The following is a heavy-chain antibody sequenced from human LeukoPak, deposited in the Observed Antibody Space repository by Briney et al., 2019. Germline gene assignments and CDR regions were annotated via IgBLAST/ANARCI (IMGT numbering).Heavy chain of an antibody. D-gene: IGHD2-21*01. Sequence: SETLSLTCTVSGGSISSSNSYWGWIRQPPGKGLEWIGPLSYSGSTYYNPSLKSRITISVDTSKSQFSLRLSSVTAADTALYYCARHIQGANVCDYWGQGTLVTVPS. V-gene: IGHV4-39*01. CDR3: ARHIQGANVCDY. J-gene: IGHJ4*02. CDR1: GGSISSSNSY. CDR2: LSYSGST.